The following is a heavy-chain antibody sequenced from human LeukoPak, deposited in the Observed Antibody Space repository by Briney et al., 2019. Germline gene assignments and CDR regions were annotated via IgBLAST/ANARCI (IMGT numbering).Heavy chain of an antibody. J-gene: IGHJ4*02. CDR1: GGTFSSYA. V-gene: IGHV1-69*13. Sequence: ASVKVSCKASGGTFSSYAISWVRQAPGQGLEWMGGIIPIFGTANYAQKFQGRVTITADESTSTAYMELSSLRSEDTAVYYCARRDTAMVAIDYWGQGTLVTVSS. CDR3: ARRDTAMVAIDY. D-gene: IGHD5-18*01. CDR2: IIPIFGTA.